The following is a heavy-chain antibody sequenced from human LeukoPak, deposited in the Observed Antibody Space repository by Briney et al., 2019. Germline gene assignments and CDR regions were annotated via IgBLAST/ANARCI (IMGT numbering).Heavy chain of an antibody. CDR1: GGTFSSYA. Sequence: GASVKVSCKASGGTFSSYAISWVRQAPGQGLEWMGGIIPIFGTANYAQKLQGRVTMTTDTSTSTAYMELRSLRSDDTAVYYCARGGRYDYVWGSYRQYYFDYWGQGTLVTVSS. CDR3: ARGGRYDYVWGSYRQYYFDY. CDR2: IIPIFGTA. V-gene: IGHV1-69*05. J-gene: IGHJ4*02. D-gene: IGHD3-16*02.